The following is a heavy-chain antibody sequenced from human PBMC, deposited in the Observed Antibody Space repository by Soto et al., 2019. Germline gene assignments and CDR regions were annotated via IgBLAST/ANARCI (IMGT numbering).Heavy chain of an antibody. CDR2: IGTAGDT. J-gene: IGHJ5*02. CDR1: GFTFSSYD. V-gene: IGHV3-13*01. Sequence: GGSLRLSCAASGFTFSSYDMHWVRQATGKGLEWVSAIGTAGDTYYPGSVKGRFNTSRENAKNSLYLQMNSLGAEDTAVYYCARAIVGAERAWLDPWGQGTLVTVSS. CDR3: ARAIVGAERAWLDP. D-gene: IGHD1-26*01.